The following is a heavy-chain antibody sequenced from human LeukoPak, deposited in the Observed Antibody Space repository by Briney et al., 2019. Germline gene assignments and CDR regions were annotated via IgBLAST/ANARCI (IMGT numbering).Heavy chain of an antibody. CDR1: GGSISSYY. D-gene: IGHD5-18*01. J-gene: IGHJ4*02. CDR3: ARGRAMGAVDY. CDR2: IYHSGST. Sequence: PSETLSLTCTVSGGSISSYYWSWIRQPPGKGLEWIGYIYHSGSTYYNPSLKSRVTISVDRSKNQFSLKLSSVTAADTAVYYCARGRAMGAVDYWGQGTLVTVSS. V-gene: IGHV4-59*12.